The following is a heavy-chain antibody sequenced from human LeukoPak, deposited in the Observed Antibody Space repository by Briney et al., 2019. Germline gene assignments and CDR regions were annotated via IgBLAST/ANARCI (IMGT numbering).Heavy chain of an antibody. Sequence: GGSLRLSCATSGFTFSRYDMHWVRQAAGKGLEWVSAITIAGDTYYPGSVKGRFTISRENAKNSLYLQMNSLRAGDTAVYYCARTTVTTGPYWYFDLWGRGTLVTVSS. CDR2: ITIAGDT. CDR1: GFTFSRYD. V-gene: IGHV3-13*01. CDR3: ARTTVTTGPYWYFDL. J-gene: IGHJ2*01. D-gene: IGHD4-17*01.